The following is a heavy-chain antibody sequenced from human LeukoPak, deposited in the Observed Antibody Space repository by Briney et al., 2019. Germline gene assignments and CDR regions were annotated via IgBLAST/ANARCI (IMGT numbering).Heavy chain of an antibody. V-gene: IGHV3-23*01. J-gene: IGHJ4*02. Sequence: GGSLRLSCAASGFTFSSYAMSWVRQAPWKRLEWVSAISGSGGSTYYADSVKGRFTISRDNSKNTLYLQMNSLRAEDTAVYYCAKAGYSGSYFDYWGQGTLVTVSS. D-gene: IGHD1-26*01. CDR2: ISGSGGST. CDR3: AKAGYSGSYFDY. CDR1: GFTFSSYA.